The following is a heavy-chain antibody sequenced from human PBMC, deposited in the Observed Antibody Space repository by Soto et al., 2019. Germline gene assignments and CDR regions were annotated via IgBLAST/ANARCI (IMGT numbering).Heavy chain of an antibody. CDR2: IYWDDDK. D-gene: IGHD3-10*01. Sequence: QITLKESGPTLVKPTQTLTLTCSFSGFSLSTRGEGVGWIRQPPRKALEWLALIYWDDDKRYSPSLKSRLTITKDTSKSQVVLTMTTLDPVDTATYYCGHWRGSGSYTMFDYWGQGTLVTVSS. CDR1: GFSLSTRGEG. J-gene: IGHJ4*02. CDR3: GHWRGSGSYTMFDY. V-gene: IGHV2-5*02.